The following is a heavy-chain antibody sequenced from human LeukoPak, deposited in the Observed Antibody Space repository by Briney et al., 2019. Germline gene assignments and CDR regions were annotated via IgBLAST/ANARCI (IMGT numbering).Heavy chain of an antibody. J-gene: IGHJ2*01. CDR1: GGSISSSSYY. CDR2: INHRGST. V-gene: IGHV4-39*07. CDR3: ARLMDTAMVPWYFDL. Sequence: SETLSLTCTVSGGSISSSSYYWGWIRQPPGKGLEWIGEINHRGSTNYNPSLKSRVTISVDTSKNHFSLKLSSVTPADTAVYYCARLMDTAMVPWYFDLWGRGTLVTVSS. D-gene: IGHD5-18*01.